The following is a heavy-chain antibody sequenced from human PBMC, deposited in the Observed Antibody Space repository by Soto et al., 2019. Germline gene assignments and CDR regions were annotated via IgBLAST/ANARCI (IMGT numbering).Heavy chain of an antibody. J-gene: IGHJ6*02. CDR3: ARSHGTSTSLEIYYYYYYGMDV. CDR1: GGTFSSYA. CDR2: IIPSSETT. D-gene: IGHD2-2*01. Sequence: QVQLVQSGAEVKKPGSSVKVSCKASGGTFSSYAISWVRQAPGQGLEWMGGIIPSSETTNYAQKFQGRVTITADQSKSTAYMELSSLRSEDTAVYYCARSHGTSTSLEIYYYYYYGMDVWGQGTTVTVSS. V-gene: IGHV1-69*01.